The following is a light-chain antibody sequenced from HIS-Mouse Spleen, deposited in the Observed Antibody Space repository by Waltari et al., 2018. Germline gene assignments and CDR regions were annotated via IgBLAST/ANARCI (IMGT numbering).Light chain of an antibody. V-gene: IGLV3-19*01. CDR3: NSRDSSGNHVV. CDR2: GKN. J-gene: IGLJ2*01. Sequence: SSELTQDPAVSVALGQTVRITCQGDSLRSYYASWYQQKPGQAPVLFIYGKNNRPSGIPDRFSGSSSGNTASLTITGAQAEDEADYYGNSRDSSGNHVVFGGGTKLTVL. CDR1: SLRSYY.